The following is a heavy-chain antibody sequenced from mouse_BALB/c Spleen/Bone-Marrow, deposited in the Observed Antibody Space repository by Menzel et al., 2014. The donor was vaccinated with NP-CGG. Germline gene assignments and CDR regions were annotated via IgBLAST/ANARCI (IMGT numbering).Heavy chain of an antibody. Sequence: VQLKQSGGGLVQPGGSLKLSCAASGFDFSRYCMSWVRQAPGKGLEWIGEINPDSSTINYTPSLKDKFIISRDNAKNTLYLQMSKVRSEDTALYYCASLHYYGFFAYWGQGTLVTVSA. CDR3: ASLHYYGFFAY. V-gene: IGHV4-1*02. CDR2: INPDSSTI. CDR1: GFDFSRYC. D-gene: IGHD1-2*01. J-gene: IGHJ3*01.